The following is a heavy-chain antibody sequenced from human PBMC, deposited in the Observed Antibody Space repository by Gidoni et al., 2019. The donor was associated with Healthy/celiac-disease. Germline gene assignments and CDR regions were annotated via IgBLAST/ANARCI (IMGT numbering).Heavy chain of an antibody. J-gene: IGHJ6*02. CDR3: ARDRGRYGMDV. V-gene: IGHV3-74*01. CDR1: GFTFSSYW. CDR2: INSDGSST. Sequence: EVQLVESGGGLVQSGGSLRLSCAASGFTFSSYWMNWVRQAPGKGRVWVSRINSDGSSTSDADSVKGRFPISRDNAKNTLYLQMNSLGAEDTAVYYCARDRGRYGMDVWGQGTTVTVSS. D-gene: IGHD3-16*01.